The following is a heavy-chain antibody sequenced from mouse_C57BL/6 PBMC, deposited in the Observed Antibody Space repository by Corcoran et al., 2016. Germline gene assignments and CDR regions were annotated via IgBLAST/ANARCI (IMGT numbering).Heavy chain of an antibody. CDR2: ISYDGSN. V-gene: IGHV3-6*01. CDR3: AREANWDEYYAMDY. D-gene: IGHD4-1*01. J-gene: IGHJ4*01. Sequence: DVQLQESGPGLVKPSQSLSLTCSVTGYSITSGYYWNWIRQFPGNKLEWMGYISYDGSNNYNPSLKNRISITRDTSKNQFFLKLNSVTTEDTATYYCAREANWDEYYAMDYWGQGTSVTVSS. CDR1: GYSITSGYY.